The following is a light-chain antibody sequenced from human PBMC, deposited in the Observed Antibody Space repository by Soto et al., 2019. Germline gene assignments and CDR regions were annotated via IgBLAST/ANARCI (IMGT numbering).Light chain of an antibody. CDR2: GAS. CDR1: QSVSNRY. Sequence: EIVLTQSPGTLSLSPGERATLSCRASQSVSNRYLAWYQQTPGQPPRPLMSGASSRATAIPDRFSGSWYGTYFTLIIRRLKSEDFAVFFWQQYGESPWTVGQGTKEEIK. V-gene: IGKV3-20*01. J-gene: IGKJ1*01. CDR3: QQYGESPWT.